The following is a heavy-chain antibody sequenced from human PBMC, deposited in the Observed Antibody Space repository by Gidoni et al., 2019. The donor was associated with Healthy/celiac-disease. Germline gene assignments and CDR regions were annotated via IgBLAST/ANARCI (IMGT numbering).Heavy chain of an antibody. CDR2: ISGSGGST. Sequence: EVQLLESGGGLVQPGGSLRLSCAASGFTFSSSAMSWVRQAPGKGLEWVSAISGSGGSTYYADSVKGRFTISRDNSKNTLYLQMNSLRAEDTAVYYCAIQPPVDTAMAEKMLIDYWGQGTLVTVSS. D-gene: IGHD5-18*01. CDR1: GFTFSSSA. J-gene: IGHJ4*02. V-gene: IGHV3-23*01. CDR3: AIQPPVDTAMAEKMLIDY.